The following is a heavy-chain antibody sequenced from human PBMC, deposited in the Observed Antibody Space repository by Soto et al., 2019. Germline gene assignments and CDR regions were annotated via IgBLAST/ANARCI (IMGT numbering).Heavy chain of an antibody. D-gene: IGHD2-2*01. V-gene: IGHV1-69*01. CDR1: XXTFSSYA. J-gene: IGHJ6*02. Sequence: QVQLVQSGAEVKKPGSSVKVSCKASXXTFSSYAISWVRQAPGQGLEWMGGIIPISETTNYAQKFQGRVTITADESKSTAYMELSSLRSEDTAVYYCARSQGSSTSLEIYYYYYYGMDVWGQGTTVTVSS. CDR2: IIPISETT. CDR3: ARSQGSSTSLEIYYYYYYGMDV.